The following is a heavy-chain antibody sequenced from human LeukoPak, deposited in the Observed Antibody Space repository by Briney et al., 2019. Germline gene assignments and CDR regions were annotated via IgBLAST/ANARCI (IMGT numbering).Heavy chain of an antibody. CDR2: MNPNSGNT. J-gene: IGHJ4*02. Sequence: ASVKVSCKASGYTFTSYDINWVRQATGQGLEWMGWMNPNSGNTGYAQKFQGRVTMTRNTSISTAYMELSSLRSEDTAVYYCATTPPGCSSSWQRTFDYWGQGTLVTVSS. V-gene: IGHV1-8*01. D-gene: IGHD6-13*01. CDR1: GYTFTSYD. CDR3: ATTPPGCSSSWQRTFDY.